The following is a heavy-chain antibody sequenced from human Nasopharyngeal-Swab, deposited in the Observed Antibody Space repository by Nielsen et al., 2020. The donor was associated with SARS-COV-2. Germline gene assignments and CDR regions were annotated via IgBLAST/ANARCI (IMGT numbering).Heavy chain of an antibody. CDR2: ISSSSSTI. Sequence: GESLKISCAASGFTFSSYSMNWVRQAPGKGLEWVSYISSSSSTIYYADSVKGRFTISRDNAKNSLYLQMNSLRAEDTAVYYCARDLNYDFWSGYSKSFDYWGQGTLVTVSS. CDR1: GFTFSSYS. CDR3: ARDLNYDFWSGYSKSFDY. D-gene: IGHD3-3*01. V-gene: IGHV3-48*01. J-gene: IGHJ4*02.